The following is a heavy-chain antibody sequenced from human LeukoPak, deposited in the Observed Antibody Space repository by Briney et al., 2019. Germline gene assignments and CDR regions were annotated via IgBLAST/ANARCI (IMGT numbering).Heavy chain of an antibody. CDR1: GGSISSYY. D-gene: IGHD6-6*01. J-gene: IGHJ3*01. V-gene: IGHV4-59*08. CDR2: IYYSGST. Sequence: SETLSLTCTVSGGSISSYYWNWIRQPPGKGLEWIGYIYYSGSTNYNPSLKSRVTTLVGTSKNQFSLRLSSVTAADTAVYYCAREYSSSSGRRAFDFWGQGTMVTVSS. CDR3: AREYSSSSGRRAFDF.